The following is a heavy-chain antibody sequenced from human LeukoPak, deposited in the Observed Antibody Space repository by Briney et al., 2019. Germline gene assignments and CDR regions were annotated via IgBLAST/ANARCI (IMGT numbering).Heavy chain of an antibody. CDR2: ISGSGGST. Sequence: RGSLRLSCAASGFTFSSYAMSWVRQAPGKGLEWVSAISGSGGSTYYADSVKGRFTISRDNSKNTLYLQMNGLRAEDTAIYYCAKKYSTGLDPWGQGTLVTVSS. V-gene: IGHV3-23*01. CDR3: AKKYSTGLDP. D-gene: IGHD1-26*01. CDR1: GFTFSSYA. J-gene: IGHJ5*02.